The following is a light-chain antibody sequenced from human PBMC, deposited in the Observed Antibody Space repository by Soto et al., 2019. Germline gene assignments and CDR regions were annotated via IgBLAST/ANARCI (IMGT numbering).Light chain of an antibody. CDR1: SSDVGAYNY. V-gene: IGLV2-8*01. J-gene: IGLJ2*01. Sequence: QSALTQPPSASGSPGQSVTISCTGTSSDVGAYNYVSWYQQHPGNAPKLMIYEVSKRPSGVPDRFSGSKSGNTASLTVSGLQAEDDADYYCSSYAGSNNLVFGGGTKVTVL. CDR2: EVS. CDR3: SSYAGSNNLV.